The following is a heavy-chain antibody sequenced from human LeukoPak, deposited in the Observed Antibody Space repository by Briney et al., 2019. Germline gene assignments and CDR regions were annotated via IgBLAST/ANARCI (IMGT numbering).Heavy chain of an antibody. V-gene: IGHV4-30-2*01. CDR2: IYHSGST. D-gene: IGHD1-14*01. J-gene: IGHJ3*02. CDR1: GGSISSGGYY. Sequence: PSQTLSLTCTVSGGSISSGGYYWSWIRQPPGKGLEWIGYIYHSGSTYYNPSLKSRVTISVDRSKNQFSLKLSSVTAADTAVYYCARERAYKSDAFDIWGQGTMVTVSS. CDR3: ARERAYKSDAFDI.